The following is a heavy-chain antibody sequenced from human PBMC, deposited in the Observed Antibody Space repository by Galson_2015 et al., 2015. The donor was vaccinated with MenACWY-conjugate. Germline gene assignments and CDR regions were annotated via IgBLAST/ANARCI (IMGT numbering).Heavy chain of an antibody. CDR1: EFTLSNAW. D-gene: IGHD3-22*01. Sequence: LRLSCAASEFTLSNAWLNWVRQAPGKGLEWVGIIKSKPDGGATDYAAPVKGRFTISRDDSKNTLYLQMNSLKTEDTAVYYCTTLTMIIIHDDYWGQGTLVTVSS. CDR2: IKSKPDGGAT. CDR3: TTLTMIIIHDDY. J-gene: IGHJ4*02. V-gene: IGHV3-15*01.